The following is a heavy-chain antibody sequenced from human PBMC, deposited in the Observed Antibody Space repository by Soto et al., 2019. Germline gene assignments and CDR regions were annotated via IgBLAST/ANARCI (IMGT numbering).Heavy chain of an antibody. CDR1: GGSISSYY. Sequence: TSETLSLTCTVFGGSISSYYWRRIRQPPGKGLEWIGYIYYSGSTNYNPSLKSRVTISVDTSKNQFSLKLSSVTAADTAVYYCARVGITMVRGVISSWFDPWGQGTLVTVSS. V-gene: IGHV4-59*01. CDR3: ARVGITMVRGVISSWFDP. D-gene: IGHD3-10*01. CDR2: IYYSGST. J-gene: IGHJ5*02.